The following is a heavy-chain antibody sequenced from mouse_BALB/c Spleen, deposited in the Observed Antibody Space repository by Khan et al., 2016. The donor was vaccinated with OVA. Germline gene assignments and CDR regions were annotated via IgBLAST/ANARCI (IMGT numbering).Heavy chain of an antibody. V-gene: IGHV2-4-1*01. CDR3: ARNSYRYDFTY. CDR2: IWSGGST. CDR1: GFSLITYG. J-gene: IGHJ3*01. D-gene: IGHD2-12*01. Sequence: QVQLQQPGPGLVQPSQNLSITCTVSGFSLITYGVHWVRQSPGKGLEWLGVIWSGGSTDYNEAFISRLSISKDNSKSQVFFKMNSLQSDDTAIYDCARNSYRYDFTYWGRGTLVTVSS.